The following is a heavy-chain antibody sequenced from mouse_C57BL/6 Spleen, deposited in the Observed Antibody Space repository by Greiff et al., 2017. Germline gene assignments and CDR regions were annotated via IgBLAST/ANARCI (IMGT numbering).Heavy chain of an antibody. D-gene: IGHD1-1*01. V-gene: IGHV1-15*01. CDR1: GYTFTDYE. CDR3: TAYCYGSSGYFGV. CDR2: IDPETGGT. J-gene: IGHJ1*03. Sequence: QVQLQQSGAELVRPGASVTLSCKASGYTFTDYEMHWVKQTPVHGLEWIGAIDPETGGTAYNQKFKGKAILTADKSSSTAYMELRSLTSEDSAVYYCTAYCYGSSGYFGVWGTGATVTVAS.